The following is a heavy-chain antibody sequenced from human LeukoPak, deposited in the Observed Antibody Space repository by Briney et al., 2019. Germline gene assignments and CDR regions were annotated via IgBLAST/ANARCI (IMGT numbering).Heavy chain of an antibody. V-gene: IGHV4-59*01. D-gene: IGHD2-8*01. Sequence: PSETLSLTCTVSGGSISSYYWSSVRQTPGKGLEWIGYIYYSGSTNYNPSLKSRVTVSVDTSTNQFSPKLSSVTAADTAVYYCARAAYCTNGVCYGNDYWGQGTLGTVSS. CDR3: ARAAYCTNGVCYGNDY. J-gene: IGHJ4*02. CDR1: GGSISSYY. CDR2: IYYSGST.